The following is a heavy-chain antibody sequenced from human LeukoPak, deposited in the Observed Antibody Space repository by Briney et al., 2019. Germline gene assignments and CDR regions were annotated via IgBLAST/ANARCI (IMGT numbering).Heavy chain of an antibody. V-gene: IGHV3-9*03. CDR3: AKDEFVASDFTGAFDI. Sequence: PGGSLRLSCAASGFTFDDYAMHWVRQAPGKGLEWVSGISWNSGSIGYADSEKGRFTISRDNAKNSLYLQMNSLRAEDMALYYCAKDEFVASDFTGAFDIWGQGTMVTVSS. J-gene: IGHJ3*02. CDR2: ISWNSGSI. D-gene: IGHD2-8*02. CDR1: GFTFDDYA.